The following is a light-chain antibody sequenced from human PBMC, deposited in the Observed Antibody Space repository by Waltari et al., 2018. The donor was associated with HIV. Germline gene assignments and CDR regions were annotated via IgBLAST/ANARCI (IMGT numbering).Light chain of an antibody. CDR1: QRIRNL. CDR2: DAS. J-gene: IGKJ4*01. V-gene: IGKV3-11*01. CDR3: QQRSNWPLT. Sequence: EIVLTQSPSPLSLSPGARATLACGASQRIRNLITWYQQKPGQAPRLLIYDASNRATGIPARFSGSGSGTDFTLTISSLEPEDFAVYYCQQRSNWPLTFGGGTEVEIK.